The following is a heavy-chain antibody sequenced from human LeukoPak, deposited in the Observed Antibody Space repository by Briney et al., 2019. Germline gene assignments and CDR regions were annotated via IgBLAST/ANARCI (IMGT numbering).Heavy chain of an antibody. CDR2: IKQDGSEK. CDR3: ARVQLERVPDY. J-gene: IGHJ4*02. V-gene: IGHV3-7*01. D-gene: IGHD1-1*01. CDR1: GFTFSSYW. Sequence: PGGSLRLSCAASGFTFSSYWMSWVRQAPGKGLEWVANIKQDGSEKYYVDSVEGRFTISRDNAKNSLYLQMNSLRTEDTAVYYCARVQLERVPDYWGQGTLVTVSS.